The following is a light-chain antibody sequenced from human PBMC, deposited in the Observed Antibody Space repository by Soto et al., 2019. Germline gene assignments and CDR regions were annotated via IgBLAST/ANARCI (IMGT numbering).Light chain of an antibody. CDR3: CSYAGSTSVV. CDR1: SSDVGSYNL. Sequence: QSALTQPASVSGSPGQSITISCTGTSSDVGSYNLVSWYQQYPGKAPKLMIYEGSKRPSGVSNRFSGSKSGNTASLTISGLQAEDEAEYYCCSYAGSTSVVFGGGTKLTVL. V-gene: IGLV2-23*01. J-gene: IGLJ2*01. CDR2: EGS.